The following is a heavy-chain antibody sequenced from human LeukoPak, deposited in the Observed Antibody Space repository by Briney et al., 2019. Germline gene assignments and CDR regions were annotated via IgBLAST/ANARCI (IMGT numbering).Heavy chain of an antibody. CDR1: GFTFSGFG. V-gene: IGHV3-30*18. J-gene: IGHJ4*02. CDR2: ISSDGSNK. D-gene: IGHD5-18*01. CDR3: AKDQGRGYSYGFDY. Sequence: GGSLRLSCAASGFTFSGFGIYWVRRAPGKGLEWVAVISSDGSNKYYADSVKGRFTISRDNSKNTLYLQMNSLRADDTAVYYCAKDQGRGYSYGFDYWGQGTLVTVSS.